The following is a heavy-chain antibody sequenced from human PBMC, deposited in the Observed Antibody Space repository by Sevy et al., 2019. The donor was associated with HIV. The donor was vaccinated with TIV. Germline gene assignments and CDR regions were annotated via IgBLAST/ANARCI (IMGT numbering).Heavy chain of an antibody. CDR3: ARDCSSTRCLWGMDV. CDR2: IKVDGSEK. D-gene: IGHD2-2*01. J-gene: IGHJ6*02. V-gene: IGHV3-7*03. CDR1: GFTFSRYW. Sequence: GGSLRLSCAASGFTFSRYWMSWVRQAPGKGLEWVANIKVDGSEKYYVDSVKGRFTISRDNAKNSLYLQMNSRRAEDTAVYYCARDCSSTRCLWGMDVWGQGTTVTVSS.